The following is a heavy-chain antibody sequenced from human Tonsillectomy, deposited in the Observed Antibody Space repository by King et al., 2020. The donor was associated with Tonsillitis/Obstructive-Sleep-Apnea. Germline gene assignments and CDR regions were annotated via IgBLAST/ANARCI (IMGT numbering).Heavy chain of an antibody. CDR1: GGSISSGGYY. CDR3: ARAGFGEYNWFDP. V-gene: IGHV4-31*03. Sequence: QPQESGPGLVKPSQTLSLTCTVSGGSISSGGYYWSWIRQHPGKGLEWIGYIYYSGSTYYNPSLKSRVTISVDTSKNQFSLKLSSVTAADTAVYYCARAGFGEYNWFDPWGQGTLVTVSS. D-gene: IGHD3-10*01. CDR2: IYYSGST. J-gene: IGHJ5*02.